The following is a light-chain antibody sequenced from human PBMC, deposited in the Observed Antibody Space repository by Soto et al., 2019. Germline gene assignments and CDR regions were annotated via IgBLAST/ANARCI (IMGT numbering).Light chain of an antibody. CDR2: DAS. Sequence: IQMTQSPSTLSASVGDTLTITCRASQSISGWLAWYQQKPGKAPKILISDASILENGVPSRFSGTGSGTEFTLTISILQPDDFATYFCQQYNSFSLITFGQGTRLEIK. J-gene: IGKJ5*01. CDR3: QQYNSFSLIT. V-gene: IGKV1-5*01. CDR1: QSISGW.